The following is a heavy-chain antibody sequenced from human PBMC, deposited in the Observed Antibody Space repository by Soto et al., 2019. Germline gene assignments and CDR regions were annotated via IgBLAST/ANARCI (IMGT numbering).Heavy chain of an antibody. CDR1: GFTFSSYG. CDR2: ISYDGSNK. Sequence: QVQLVESGGGVVQPGRSLRLSFAASGFTFSSYGMHRVRQAPGKGLEWVGVISYDGSNKYYADSVKGRFTIHRDNSNNTLYLQRNSLRAEDRAVYYCAKDGDYGYRGDYFDYWGQGTLVTVSS. CDR3: AKDGDYGYRGDYFDY. D-gene: IGHD4-17*01. V-gene: IGHV3-30*18. J-gene: IGHJ4*02.